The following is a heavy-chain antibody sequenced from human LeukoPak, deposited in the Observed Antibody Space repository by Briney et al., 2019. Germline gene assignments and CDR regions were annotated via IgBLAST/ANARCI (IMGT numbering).Heavy chain of an antibody. CDR3: ARVGRHYGMDV. D-gene: IGHD6-25*01. CDR2: IYYSGST. Sequence: SETLSLTCTVSGGSISSYYWSWIRQPPGKGLEWIGYIYYSGSTNYNPSLKSRVTISVDKSKNQFSLKLSSVTAADTAVYYCARVGRHYGMDVWGQGTTVTVSS. V-gene: IGHV4-59*12. J-gene: IGHJ6*02. CDR1: GGSISSYY.